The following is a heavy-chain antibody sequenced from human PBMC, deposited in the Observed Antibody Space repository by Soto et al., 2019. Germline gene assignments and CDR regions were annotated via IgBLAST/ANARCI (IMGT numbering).Heavy chain of an antibody. CDR1: GYTFTSYG. CDR3: PGVDLAGGGAFDI. CDR2: ISAYNGNT. Sequence: QVQLVQSGAEVKKPGASVKVSCKASGYTFTSYGISWVRQAPGQGLEWMGWISAYNGNTNYAQKPQGRVTMTTDPSTSTAYMELRSLRSADTAVYYCPGVDLAGGGAFDIWGQGTMVTVSS. V-gene: IGHV1-18*01. D-gene: IGHD2-15*01. J-gene: IGHJ3*02.